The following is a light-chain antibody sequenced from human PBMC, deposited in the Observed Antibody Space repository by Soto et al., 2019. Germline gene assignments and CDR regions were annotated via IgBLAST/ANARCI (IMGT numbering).Light chain of an antibody. V-gene: IGLV2-11*01. CDR2: DVS. CDR1: SRDVGGYNY. Sequence: QSALTQPRSVSGSPGQSVTISCTGTSRDVGGYNYVSWYQQHPGKAPKLMIYDVSKRPSGVPDRFSGSKSGNTASLTISGLQAEDEADYYCCSYAGSYPYVFGTGTKVTVL. J-gene: IGLJ1*01. CDR3: CSYAGSYPYV.